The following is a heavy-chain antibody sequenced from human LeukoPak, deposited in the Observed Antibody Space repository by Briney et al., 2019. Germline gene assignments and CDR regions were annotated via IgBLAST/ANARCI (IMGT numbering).Heavy chain of an antibody. J-gene: IGHJ5*02. CDR3: AKPGGSGSYYRAGFDP. V-gene: IGHV3-23*01. CDR2: ISGSGGST. D-gene: IGHD3-10*01. CDR1: GFTFSSYA. Sequence: PGGSLRLSCAASGFTFSSYAMSWVRQAPGKGLEWVSAISGSGGSTYYADPVKGRFTISRDNSKNTLYLQMNSLRAEDTAVYYCAKPGGSGSYYRAGFDPWGQGTLVTVSS.